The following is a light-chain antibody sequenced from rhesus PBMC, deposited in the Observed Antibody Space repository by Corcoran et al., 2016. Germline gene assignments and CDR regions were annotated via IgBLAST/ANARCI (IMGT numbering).Light chain of an antibody. J-gene: IGKJ2*01. V-gene: IGKV1-44*02. Sequence: DIQMTQSPSSLSASVGDRVTITCRASQTISSYLAWYQTKPGKVPKLLIYAAPSLERGVPSRFSGSGSGTECTLTISSLQPEDFATYDCQQQNSHPYSFGQGTKVEIK. CDR3: QQQNSHPYS. CDR2: AAP. CDR1: QTISSY.